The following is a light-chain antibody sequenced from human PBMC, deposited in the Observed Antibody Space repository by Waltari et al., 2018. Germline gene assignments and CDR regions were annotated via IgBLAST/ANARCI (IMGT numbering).Light chain of an antibody. J-gene: IGLJ1*01. CDR1: YSNIGSNP. V-gene: IGLV1-44*01. CDR3: ATWDGSLEGYV. CDR2: STS. Sequence: QSVLTQPPSASGTPGQRVTISCSGSYSNIGSNPVNWYQQLPGTAPKLLMHSTSQRPSGVPDRFSGSKSGTSVSLAISGLQSDDEADYYCATWDGSLEGYVFGTGTKVSVL.